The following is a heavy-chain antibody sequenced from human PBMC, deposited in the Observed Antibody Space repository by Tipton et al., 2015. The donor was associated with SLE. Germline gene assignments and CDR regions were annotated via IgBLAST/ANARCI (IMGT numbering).Heavy chain of an antibody. Sequence: TLSLTCTVSGGSISSYYWSWIRQPPGKGLEWIGYIYYSGSTNYNPSLKSRVTISVDTSKNQFSLKLSSVTAADTAVYYCARDRLTYYDFWSGYLTGADAFDIWGQGTMVTVSS. D-gene: IGHD3-3*01. CDR1: GGSISSYY. V-gene: IGHV4-59*01. CDR2: IYYSGST. CDR3: ARDRLTYYDFWSGYLTGADAFDI. J-gene: IGHJ3*02.